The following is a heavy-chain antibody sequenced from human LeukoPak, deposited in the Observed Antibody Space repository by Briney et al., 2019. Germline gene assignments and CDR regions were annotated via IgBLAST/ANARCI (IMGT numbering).Heavy chain of an antibody. D-gene: IGHD4-17*01. Sequence: VASVTVSFTASGYTFTSYYMHWVRQAPGQGLEWMGIINPSGGSTSYAQKFQGRVTMTRDTSTSTVYMELSSLRSEDTAVYYCASSVTTWSYFDYWGQGTLVTVSS. J-gene: IGHJ4*02. CDR3: ASSVTTWSYFDY. CDR2: INPSGGST. CDR1: GYTFTSYY. V-gene: IGHV1-46*01.